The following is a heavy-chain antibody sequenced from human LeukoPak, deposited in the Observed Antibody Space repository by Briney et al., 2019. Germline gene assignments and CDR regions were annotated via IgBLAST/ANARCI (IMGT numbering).Heavy chain of an antibody. Sequence: PSETLSLTCSVSGASIRSYFWSWIRQSPGKGLEWIGYVYDNDISNFNPSLESRGTILVDRSKSQFSLKLRSVTAADTAVYYCARGLVLATDDTFDIWGPGTMVTVSS. V-gene: IGHV4-59*01. D-gene: IGHD5-12*01. CDR3: ARGLVLATDDTFDI. CDR1: GASIRSYF. J-gene: IGHJ3*02. CDR2: VYDNDIS.